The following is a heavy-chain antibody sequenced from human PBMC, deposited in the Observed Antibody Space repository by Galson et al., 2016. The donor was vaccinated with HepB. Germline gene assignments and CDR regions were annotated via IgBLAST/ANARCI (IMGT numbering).Heavy chain of an antibody. CDR2: ISSNGGGT. V-gene: IGHV3-23*01. CDR3: AKGVGLYDIRTIYYRDI. J-gene: IGHJ6*02. D-gene: IGHD3-9*01. CDR1: GFTFNTYA. Sequence: SLRLSCAASGFTFNTYAMNWVRQAPGKGLVWVSAISSNGGGTHYSDSVKGRFTISRDNSQNMLYLHMTNLGAGDTAIDYCAKGVGLYDIRTIYYRDIWGQGTTVTVSS.